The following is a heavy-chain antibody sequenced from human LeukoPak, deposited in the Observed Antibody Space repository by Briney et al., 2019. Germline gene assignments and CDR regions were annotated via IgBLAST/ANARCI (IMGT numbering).Heavy chain of an antibody. CDR2: IYPGDSDT. CDR1: GYSFTNYW. J-gene: IGHJ4*02. CDR3: ARHGVVEPFDY. V-gene: IGHV5-51*01. D-gene: IGHD2-2*01. Sequence: GESLKISCKGSGYSFTNYWIGWVRQMPGKGLEWKGIIYPGDSDTRYSPSFQGQVIISVDKSISTAYLQWSSLKASDTAMYYCARHGVVEPFDYWGQGTLVTVSS.